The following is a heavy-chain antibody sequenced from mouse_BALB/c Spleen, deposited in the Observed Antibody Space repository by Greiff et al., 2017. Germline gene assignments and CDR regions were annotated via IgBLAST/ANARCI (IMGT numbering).Heavy chain of an antibody. J-gene: IGHJ3*01. Sequence: DVMLVESGGGLVQPGGSRKLSCAASGFTFSSFGMHWVRQAPEKGLEWVAYISSGSSTIYYADTVKGRFTISRDNPKNTLFLQMTSLRSEDTAMYYCARSEGYDYDVPFAYWGQGTLVTVSA. CDR1: GFTFSSFG. CDR3: ARSEGYDYDVPFAY. V-gene: IGHV5-17*02. D-gene: IGHD2-4*01. CDR2: ISSGSSTI.